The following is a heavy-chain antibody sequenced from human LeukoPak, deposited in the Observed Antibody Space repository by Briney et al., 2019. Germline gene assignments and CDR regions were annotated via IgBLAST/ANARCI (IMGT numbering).Heavy chain of an antibody. D-gene: IGHD3-22*01. CDR1: GFTFSSYS. CDR3: ARGSSSGYYYFDY. J-gene: IGHJ4*02. CDR2: ISSSSYI. Sequence: PGGSLRLSCPASGFTFSSYSMNWVRQAPGKGLEWVSSISSSSYIYYADSVKGRFTISRDNAKNSLYLQMNSLRAEDTAVYYCARGSSSGYYYFDYWGQGTLVTVSS. V-gene: IGHV3-21*01.